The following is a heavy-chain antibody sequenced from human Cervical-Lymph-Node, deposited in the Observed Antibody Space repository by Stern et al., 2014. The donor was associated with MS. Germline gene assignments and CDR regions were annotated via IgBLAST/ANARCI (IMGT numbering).Heavy chain of an antibody. CDR3: ARGVTAVTNYVPNWCFDL. J-gene: IGHJ2*01. CDR2: VYYSGIT. Sequence: QLQLQESGPGLVKPSETLSLTCTVSGGSITNRDYWGWIRQSPGKGLEWIGSVYYSGITYYRPSLKSRAPISIDTSRNQFFLRLTSVPATDTAVYFCARGVTAVTNYVPNWCFDLWGRGTLVTVSS. CDR1: GGSITNRDY. V-gene: IGHV4-39*02. D-gene: IGHD4-11*01.